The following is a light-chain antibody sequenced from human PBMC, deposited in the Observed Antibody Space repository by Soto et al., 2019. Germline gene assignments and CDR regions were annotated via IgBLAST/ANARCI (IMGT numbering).Light chain of an antibody. Sequence: EIVLTQSPGTLSLSPGERATLSCRASQSIVRSYLAWYQQKPGQAPRLLIYGASSRATGIPDRFSGSGSGTDFTITISRLEPEDFAVYYCQQYGSSPYTFGQGTKLEI. CDR3: QQYGSSPYT. CDR1: QSIVRSY. V-gene: IGKV3-20*01. CDR2: GAS. J-gene: IGKJ2*01.